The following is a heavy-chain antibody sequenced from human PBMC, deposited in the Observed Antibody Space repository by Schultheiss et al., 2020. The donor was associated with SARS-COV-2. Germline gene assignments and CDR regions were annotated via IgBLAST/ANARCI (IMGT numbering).Heavy chain of an antibody. J-gene: IGHJ4*02. V-gene: IGHV3-23*01. CDR1: GFTFSSYA. Sequence: GGSLRLSCAASGFTFSSYAMSWVRQAPGKGLEWVSTISGSGGNTYYADSVKGRFTISRDNSKNTLYLQMNSLRAEDTAIYYCTRDPYGDQYFDYWGQGALVTVSS. CDR3: TRDPYGDQYFDY. D-gene: IGHD4-17*01. CDR2: ISGSGGNT.